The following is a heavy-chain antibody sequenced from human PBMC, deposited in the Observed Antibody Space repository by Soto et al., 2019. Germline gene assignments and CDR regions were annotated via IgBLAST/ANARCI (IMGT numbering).Heavy chain of an antibody. CDR2: ISGRDDST. D-gene: IGHD2-8*02. J-gene: IGHJ4*02. Sequence: EVQLSESGGGLVQPGGSLRLSCAASGFTFSSYSMGWVRQAPGKGLEWVSAISGRDDSTNYADYVWGRFTICRDNSKNSLHLPMSSMGAEDSAIYYCADRARASAGGFDNWGQGTMGCVSS. V-gene: IGHV3-23*01. CDR3: ADRARASAGGFDN. CDR1: GFTFSSYS.